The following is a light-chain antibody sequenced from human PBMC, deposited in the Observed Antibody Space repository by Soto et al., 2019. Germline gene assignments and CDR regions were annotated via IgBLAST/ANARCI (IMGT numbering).Light chain of an antibody. CDR3: MQARQTPFT. J-gene: IGKJ3*01. CDR2: SAS. Sequence: DIVMTQSPLSLPVTPGEPASISCTSSQSLLYIDVYNYLDWYLQKLGQPPQLLIYSASNRASGVPDRCSGSGSGTDFTLRISRVEAEDVGVYFCMQARQTPFTFDPGTKVDIK. V-gene: IGKV2-28*01. CDR1: QSLLYIDVYNY.